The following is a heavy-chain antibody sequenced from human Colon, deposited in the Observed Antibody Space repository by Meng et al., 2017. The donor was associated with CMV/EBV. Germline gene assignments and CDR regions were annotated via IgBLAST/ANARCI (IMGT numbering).Heavy chain of an antibody. CDR2: ITPILGVA. D-gene: IGHD3-16*01. V-gene: IGHV1-69*02. CDR3: ARGGGGTGIDY. J-gene: IGHJ4*02. CDR1: GGTCGSFT. Sequence: SGKVAGGTCGSFTSSGVRQAAGQGLEWMGRITPILGVANTEQKLQGRVTITADKRTNTAYMEWSRLISEDTGVYYCARGGGGTGIDYWGRGTLVTVSS.